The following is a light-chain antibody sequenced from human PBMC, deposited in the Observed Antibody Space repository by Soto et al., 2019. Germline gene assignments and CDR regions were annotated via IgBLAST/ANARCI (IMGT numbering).Light chain of an antibody. Sequence: EIVMTQSPATVSVSPGERSTLSCMCSQSVSDKLAWYQQKPGQAPRLLIYHASARATGIPARFSGSGSGTEFTLTISGLQSEDFAVYYCQQYNNWPPWTFGQGTKVDIK. CDR3: QQYNNWPPWT. CDR1: QSVSDK. V-gene: IGKV3-15*01. J-gene: IGKJ1*01. CDR2: HAS.